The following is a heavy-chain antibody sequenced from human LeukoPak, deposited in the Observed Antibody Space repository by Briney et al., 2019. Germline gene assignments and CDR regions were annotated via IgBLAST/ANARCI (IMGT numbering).Heavy chain of an antibody. CDR1: GYTFTSYG. V-gene: IGHV1-18*01. D-gene: IGHD5-24*01. J-gene: IGHJ4*02. CDR2: ISAYNGNT. Sequence: GASVNVSCKASGYTFTSYGISWVRQAPGQGLEWMGWISAYNGNTSYAQKLQGRVTMTTDTSTSTAYMELRSLRSHDTAVYYCARDYGGKWLQSGTYFDYWGQGTLVTVSS. CDR3: ARDYGGKWLQSGTYFDY.